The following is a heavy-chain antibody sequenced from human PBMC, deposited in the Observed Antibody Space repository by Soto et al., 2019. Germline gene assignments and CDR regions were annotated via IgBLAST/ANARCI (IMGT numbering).Heavy chain of an antibody. V-gene: IGHV3-30-3*01. CDR1: GFTFSSYA. J-gene: IGHJ4*02. CDR3: AREEDSSGYFDY. D-gene: IGHD3-22*01. Sequence: EGSLRLSCAASGFTFSSYAMHWVRQAPGKGLEWVAVISYDGSNKYYADSVKGRFTISRDNSKNTLYLQMNSLRAEDTAVYYCAREEDSSGYFDYWGQGTLVTVS. CDR2: ISYDGSNK.